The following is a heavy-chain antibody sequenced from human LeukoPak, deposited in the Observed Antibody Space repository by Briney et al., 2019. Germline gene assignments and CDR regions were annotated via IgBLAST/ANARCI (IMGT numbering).Heavy chain of an antibody. CDR3: AKDGYSGYDGYYFDY. J-gene: IGHJ4*02. D-gene: IGHD5-12*01. Sequence: GGSLRLSCAASGFTFSSYAMSWVRQAPGKGLEWVAFTRYDGNNKYYTDSVKGRFTVSRDNSNNTLYLQMNSLRAEDTAVYYCAKDGYSGYDGYYFDYWGQGTLVTVSS. V-gene: IGHV3-30*02. CDR1: GFTFSSYA. CDR2: TRYDGNNK.